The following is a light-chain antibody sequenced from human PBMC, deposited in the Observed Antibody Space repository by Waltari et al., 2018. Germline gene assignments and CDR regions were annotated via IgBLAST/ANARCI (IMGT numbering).Light chain of an antibody. CDR3: CSYVGSRIVV. Sequence: QSALTQPASVSGSPGQSITISCTGTSSDVGSYNLVSWYQQHPGKVPKLMIYEVSKRPSGISNRFSGPKSGNTASLTISGLQAEDEADYYCCSYVGSRIVVFGGGTKMTVL. V-gene: IGLV2-23*02. CDR2: EVS. CDR1: SSDVGSYNL. J-gene: IGLJ2*01.